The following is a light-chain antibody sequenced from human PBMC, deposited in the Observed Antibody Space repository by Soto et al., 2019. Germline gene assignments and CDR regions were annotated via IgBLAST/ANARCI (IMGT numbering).Light chain of an antibody. CDR1: QSVSSN. Sequence: EIVMTQSPATLSVSPGERATLSCRASQSVSSNLAWYQQKPGQAPRLLIYGASTRATGIPDRFSGSGSGTDFTLTISRLDPEDFAVYYCRQYGRSLEFAVGGGTKVDIK. CDR3: RQYGRSLEFA. CDR2: GAS. J-gene: IGKJ4*01. V-gene: IGKV3-20*01.